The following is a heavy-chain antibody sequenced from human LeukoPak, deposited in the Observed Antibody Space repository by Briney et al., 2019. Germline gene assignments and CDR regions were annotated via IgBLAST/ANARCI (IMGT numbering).Heavy chain of an antibody. CDR3: ARGDTAMDDAFDI. CDR1: GGSISSGSYY. J-gene: IGHJ3*02. D-gene: IGHD5-18*01. V-gene: IGHV4-39*07. Sequence: SETLSLTCTVSGGSISSGSYYWGWIRQPPGKGLEWIGSIYYSGSTYYNPSLKSRVTISVDTSKNQFSLKLSSVTAADTAVYYCARGDTAMDDAFDIWGQGTMVTVSS. CDR2: IYYSGST.